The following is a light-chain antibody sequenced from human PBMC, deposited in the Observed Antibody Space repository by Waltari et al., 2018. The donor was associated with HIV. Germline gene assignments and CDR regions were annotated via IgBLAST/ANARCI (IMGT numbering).Light chain of an antibody. J-gene: IGLJ1*01. CDR3: QSHDSSLSGYV. V-gene: IGLV1-40*01. Sequence: QSVLTQPPSVSGAPGQRVTISCTGSSSNIGAGYHVHWYQQLPGTAPKLLIYGISNRPSGVPDRFSGSKSGTSASLAITGLQAEDEADYHCQSHDSSLSGYVFGTGTKVTVL. CDR1: SSNIGAGYH. CDR2: GIS.